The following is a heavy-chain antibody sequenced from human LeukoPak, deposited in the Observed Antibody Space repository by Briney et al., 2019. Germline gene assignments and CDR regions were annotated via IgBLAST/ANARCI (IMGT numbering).Heavy chain of an antibody. CDR3: ARDAEYYYNVSGTDENC. D-gene: IGHD3-22*01. Sequence: ASVKGSGKASGYTFTSYAMNWGRQAPGQGLECLGLINTNTGIPTYAQVFTRRFVFSLDTSISTAYLQISSLRAEDTVVEYCARDAEYYYNVSGTDENCWGQGTLVTVSS. CDR2: INTNTGIP. CDR1: GYTFTSYA. V-gene: IGHV7-4-1*02. J-gene: IGHJ4*02.